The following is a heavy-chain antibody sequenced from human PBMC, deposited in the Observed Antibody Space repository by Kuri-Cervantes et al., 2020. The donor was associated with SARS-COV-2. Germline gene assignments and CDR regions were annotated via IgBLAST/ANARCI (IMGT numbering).Heavy chain of an antibody. CDR2: IIPIFGTA. Sequence: SVKVSCKASGGTFSSYAISWVRQAPGQGLEWMGGIIPIFGTANYAQKFQGRVTITVDESTSTAYMKLSSLRSEDTAVYYCARDRVVPGDYYYYGMDVWGQGTTVTVSS. CDR3: ARDRVVPGDYYYYGMDV. D-gene: IGHD2-15*01. J-gene: IGHJ6*02. V-gene: IGHV1-69*13. CDR1: GGTFSSYA.